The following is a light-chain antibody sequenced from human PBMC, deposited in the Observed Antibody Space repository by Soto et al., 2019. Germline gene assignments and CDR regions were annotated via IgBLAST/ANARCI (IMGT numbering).Light chain of an antibody. CDR2: GAS. CDR1: QSVSSS. Sequence: EITMTQSPATMSVSPGERATLSCRASQSVSSSLAWYQQKPGQAPRLLSYGASSRATGIPDRFSGSGSGTDFTLTISRLEPEDLAVYYCQRYGSSGTFGQGTKVDIK. J-gene: IGKJ1*01. V-gene: IGKV3-20*01. CDR3: QRYGSSGT.